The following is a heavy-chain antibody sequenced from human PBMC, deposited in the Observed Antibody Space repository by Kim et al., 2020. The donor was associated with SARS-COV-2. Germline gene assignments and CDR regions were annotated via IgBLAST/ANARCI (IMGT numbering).Heavy chain of an antibody. J-gene: IGHJ4*02. D-gene: IGHD1-1*01. CDR3: ARGNDANSGVSDY. Sequence: GGSLRLSCAASGFTFRSYGMHWVRQAPGKGPEWVAVIWYDASKKYYIDSVKGRFTISRDNSKNTLFLQMDTLRAEDTAIYYCARGNDANSGVSDYWGQETLVTVSS. CDR2: IWYDASKK. V-gene: IGHV3-33*01. CDR1: GFTFRSYG.